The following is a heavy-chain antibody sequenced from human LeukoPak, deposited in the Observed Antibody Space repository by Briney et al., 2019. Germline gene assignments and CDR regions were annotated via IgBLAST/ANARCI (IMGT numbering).Heavy chain of an antibody. CDR2: ISYDGSNK. CDR3: AKDLYDSSGYYYY. Sequence: GGSLRLSCAASGFTFSSYAMHWVRQAPGKGLEWVAVISYDGSNKYYADSVKGRFTISRDNSKNTLYLQMNSLRAEDTAVYYCAKDLYDSSGYYYYWGQGTLVTVSS. J-gene: IGHJ4*02. D-gene: IGHD3-22*01. CDR1: GFTFSSYA. V-gene: IGHV3-30-3*01.